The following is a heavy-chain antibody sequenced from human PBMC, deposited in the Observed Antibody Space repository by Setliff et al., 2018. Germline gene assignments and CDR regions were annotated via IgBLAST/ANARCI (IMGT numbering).Heavy chain of an antibody. Sequence: ETLSLTCTVSGDSINSYPYYWGWIRQPPGKGLEWIGNIYYTGITYYNPSLKSQVTISVDTSKNQFSLKLNSVTAADTAVYYCARASSGWYSAYYYYMDVWGKGTTVTVSS. J-gene: IGHJ6*03. CDR1: GDSINSYPYY. CDR2: IYYTGIT. D-gene: IGHD6-19*01. V-gene: IGHV4-39*07. CDR3: ARASSGWYSAYYYYMDV.